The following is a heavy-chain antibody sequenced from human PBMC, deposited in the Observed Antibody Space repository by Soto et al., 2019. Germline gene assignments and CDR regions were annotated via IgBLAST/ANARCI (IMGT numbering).Heavy chain of an antibody. J-gene: IGHJ4*02. D-gene: IGHD2-21*02. CDR1: GFTFGRYA. CDR2: ISGSGGST. V-gene: IGHV3-23*01. CDR3: ANGSAEGGGHCYQYYFDC. Sequence: VGSLRLSCAAPGFTFGRYAMSWVGQAPGKGLEWVSAISGSGGSTYYADSVKGRFTISRDNSKNTLYLQMNSLRAEDTALYYCANGSAEGGGHCYQYYFDCWGQGTLVTVSS.